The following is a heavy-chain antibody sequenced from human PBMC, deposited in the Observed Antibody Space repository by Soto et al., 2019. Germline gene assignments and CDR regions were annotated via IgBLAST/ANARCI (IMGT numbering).Heavy chain of an antibody. CDR1: GFTFSSYW. Sequence: EVQLVESGGGLVQPGGSLRLSCAASGFTFSSYWMSWVRQAPGKGLEWVANIKQDGSEKYYVDSVKGRFTISRDNAKNPRYLKMNGLRAEDTAVYYGAREAAAGTRHYYYYYYGMDVWGQGTTVTVSS. V-gene: IGHV3-7*01. CDR3: AREAAAGTRHYYYYYYGMDV. D-gene: IGHD6-13*01. J-gene: IGHJ6*02. CDR2: IKQDGSEK.